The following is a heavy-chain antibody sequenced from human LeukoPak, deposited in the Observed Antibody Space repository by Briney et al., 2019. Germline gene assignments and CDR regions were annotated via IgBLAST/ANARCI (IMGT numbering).Heavy chain of an antibody. J-gene: IGHJ4*02. CDR1: GGTFSSYA. V-gene: IGHV1-69*13. CDR3: ARDEMATIAY. Sequence: SVKVSCKASGGTFSSYAISWVRQAPGQGLELMGGIIPIFGTADYAQKFQGRVTITADESTSTAYMELSSLRSEDTAVYYCARDEMATIAYWGQGTLVTVSS. CDR2: IIPIFGTA. D-gene: IGHD5-24*01.